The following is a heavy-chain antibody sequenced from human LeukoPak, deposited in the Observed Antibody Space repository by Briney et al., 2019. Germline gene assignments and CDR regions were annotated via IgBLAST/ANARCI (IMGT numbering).Heavy chain of an antibody. J-gene: IGHJ4*02. V-gene: IGHV4-31*03. CDR2: IYYSGST. CDR1: GGSISSGGYY. Sequence: SETLSLTCTVSGGSISSGGYYWSWIRQHPGKGLEWIGYIYYSGSTYYNPSLKSRVTISVDTSKNQFSLKLSSVTAADTAVYYCARSVSVALGPDYWGQGTLVTVSS. D-gene: IGHD6-19*01. CDR3: ARSVSVALGPDY.